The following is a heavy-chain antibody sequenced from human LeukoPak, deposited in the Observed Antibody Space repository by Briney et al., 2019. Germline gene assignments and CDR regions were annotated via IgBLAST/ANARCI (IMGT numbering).Heavy chain of an antibody. CDR3: ARQGAQLSKSFFDP. D-gene: IGHD3-16*02. J-gene: IGHJ5*02. CDR1: GDSISKNGFF. Sequence: KPSETLSLTCSVSGDSISKNGFFWVWIRQPPGKGLEWMGSINYRGDTYYKPALKSRVTISVDTSKNQFSLKLNSVNAADPAVYYCARQGAQLSKSFFDPWGQGTLVTVSS. V-gene: IGHV4-39*01. CDR2: INYRGDT.